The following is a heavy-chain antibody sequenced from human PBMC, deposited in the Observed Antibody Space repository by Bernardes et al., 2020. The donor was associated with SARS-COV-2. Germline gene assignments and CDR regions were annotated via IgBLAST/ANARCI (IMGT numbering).Heavy chain of an antibody. Sequence: GSSLRLSCAASGFTFSSYWMHWVRQAPGKGLVWVSRINSDGSSTSYADSVKGRFTISRDNAKNTLYLQMNSLRAEDTAVYYCARASRDYLGATFYYYGMDVWGQGTTVTVSS. V-gene: IGHV3-74*01. CDR3: ARASRDYLGATFYYYGMDV. J-gene: IGHJ6*02. CDR2: INSDGSST. D-gene: IGHD1-26*01. CDR1: GFTFSSYW.